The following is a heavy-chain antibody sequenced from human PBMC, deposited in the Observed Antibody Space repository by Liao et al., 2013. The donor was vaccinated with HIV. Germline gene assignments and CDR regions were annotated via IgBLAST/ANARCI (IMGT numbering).Heavy chain of an antibody. J-gene: IGHJ6*03. CDR1: GGSISSYY. CDR2: IYPSGTT. Sequence: QVQLQESGPGLVKPSETLSLTCSVSGGSISSYYWSWIRQPAGKGLEWIGRIYPSGTTNYNPSLKSRVTMSVDTSKNQFSLNLTSVTAADTAVYYCARETGQWLQLDYFYYMDVWGNGTTVTVSS. D-gene: IGHD6-19*01. V-gene: IGHV4-4*07. CDR3: ARETGQWLQLDYFYYMDV.